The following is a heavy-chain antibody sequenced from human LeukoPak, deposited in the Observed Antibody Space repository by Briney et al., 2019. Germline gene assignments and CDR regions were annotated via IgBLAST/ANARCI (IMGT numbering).Heavy chain of an antibody. CDR1: GFTFSSYV. J-gene: IGHJ4*02. D-gene: IGHD6-13*01. CDR3: TAAYNRSWLLDY. Sequence: GGSLRLSCAASGFTFSSYVMNWVRQAPGKGLEWVSSISSSSSYIYFSDSVKGRFTLSRDNAKNSLYLQMNSLRAEDTAVYYCTAAYNRSWLLDYWGQGTLVTVSS. CDR2: ISSSSSYI. V-gene: IGHV3-21*01.